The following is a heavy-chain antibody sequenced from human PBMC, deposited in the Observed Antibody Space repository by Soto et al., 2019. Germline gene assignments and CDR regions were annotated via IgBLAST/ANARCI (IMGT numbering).Heavy chain of an antibody. J-gene: IGHJ6*02. CDR1: GFTFSSYW. CDR2: IKQDGSEK. V-gene: IGHV3-7*05. Sequence: GGSLRLSCAASGFTFSSYWMSWVRQAPGKGLEWVANIKQDGSEKYYVDSVKGRFTISRDNAKNSLYLQMNSLRAEDTAVYYCARDTFLDSSSWFVVDAYGMDVWGQGTTVTVSS. D-gene: IGHD6-13*01. CDR3: ARDTFLDSSSWFVVDAYGMDV.